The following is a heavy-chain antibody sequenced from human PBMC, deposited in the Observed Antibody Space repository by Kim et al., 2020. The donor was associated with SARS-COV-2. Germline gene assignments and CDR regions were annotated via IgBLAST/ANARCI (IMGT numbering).Heavy chain of an antibody. CDR3: ARGGWLQFDDAFDI. V-gene: IGHV3-11*04. CDR2: ISSSGSTI. J-gene: IGHJ3*02. Sequence: GGSLRLSCAASGFTFSDYYMSWIRQAPWKGLEWVSYISSSGSTIYYADSVKGRFTISRDNAKNSLYLQMNSLRAEDTAVYYCARGGWLQFDDAFDIWGQGTMVTVSS. CDR1: GFTFSDYY. D-gene: IGHD5-12*01.